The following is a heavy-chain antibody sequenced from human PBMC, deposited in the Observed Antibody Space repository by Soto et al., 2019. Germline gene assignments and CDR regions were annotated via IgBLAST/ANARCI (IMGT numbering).Heavy chain of an antibody. CDR3: ARDRSFLWSGESMDV. D-gene: IGHD3-3*01. CDR2: ISSSGSTI. CDR1: GFTFSDYY. V-gene: IGHV3-11*01. J-gene: IGHJ6*02. Sequence: GGSLILSCAASGFTFSDYYMSWIRQAPGKGLEWVSYISSSGSTIYYADSVKGRFTISRDNAKNSLYLQMNSLRAEDTAVYYCARDRSFLWSGESMDVWGQGTTVTVSS.